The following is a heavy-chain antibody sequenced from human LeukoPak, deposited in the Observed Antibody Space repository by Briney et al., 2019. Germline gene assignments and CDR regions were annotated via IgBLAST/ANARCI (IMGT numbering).Heavy chain of an antibody. J-gene: IGHJ3*02. CDR3: ARDRIVVVIHDAFDI. CDR2: ISSSGSTI. D-gene: IGHD3-22*01. V-gene: IGHV3-48*03. CDR1: GFTFSSYE. Sequence: GGSLRLSCAASGFTFSSYEMNWVRQAPGKGLEWVSYISSSGSTIYYADSVKGRFTISRDNAKNSLYLQMNSLRAEDTAVYYCARDRIVVVIHDAFDIWGQGTMVTVSS.